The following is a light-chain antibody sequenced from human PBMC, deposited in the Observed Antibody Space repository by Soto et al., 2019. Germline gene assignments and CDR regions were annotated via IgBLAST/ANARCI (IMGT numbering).Light chain of an antibody. CDR2: KVS. V-gene: IGKV2-30*01. CDR1: QSLVYSDGNTY. J-gene: IGKJ1*01. CDR3: MQGTRWPWT. Sequence: IVVTQSPLSLPVTLGQPASISCKSSQSLVYSDGNTYLNWFQQRPGQSPRRLIYKVSNRDSGVPDRFSGSGLGTEFTLKINRVEADEGGVYYCMQGTRWPWTFGQGTKVEI.